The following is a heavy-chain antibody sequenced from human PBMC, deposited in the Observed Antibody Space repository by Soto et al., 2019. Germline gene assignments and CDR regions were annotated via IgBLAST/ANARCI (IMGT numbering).Heavy chain of an antibody. J-gene: IGHJ4*02. Sequence: GSLRLSCAASGFTFSSYGMHWVRQAPGKGLEWVAVISYDGSNKYYADSVKGRFTISRDNSKNTLYLQMNSLRAEDTAVYYCAKGEDYYDSSGYFDYWGQGTLVTVSS. CDR3: AKGEDYYDSSGYFDY. D-gene: IGHD3-22*01. CDR2: ISYDGSNK. CDR1: GFTFSSYG. V-gene: IGHV3-30*18.